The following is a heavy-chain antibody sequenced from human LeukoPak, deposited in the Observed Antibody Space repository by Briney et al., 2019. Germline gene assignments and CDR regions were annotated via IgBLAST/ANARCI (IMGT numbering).Heavy chain of an antibody. CDR3: ARRYSGSYYPEYFDY. J-gene: IGHJ4*02. V-gene: IGHV5-51*01. CDR2: IWPGDSDT. D-gene: IGHD1-26*01. Sequence: GESLKISCQGSGYSFTNYWIGWVRQMPGKGLEWMGIIWPGDSDTRYSASFQGQVTISADKSNSTAYLQWSSLKASDTAMYYCARRYSGSYYPEYFDYWGQGTLVTVSS. CDR1: GYSFTNYW.